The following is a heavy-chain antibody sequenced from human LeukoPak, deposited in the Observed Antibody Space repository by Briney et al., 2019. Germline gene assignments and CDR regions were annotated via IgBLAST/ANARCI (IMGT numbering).Heavy chain of an antibody. CDR1: GGTLSNYA. V-gene: IGHV1-69*05. CDR3: ARDRGTYYYDSSGYYSFDY. J-gene: IGHJ4*02. CDR2: IIPIFGTA. Sequence: SVKVSCKASGGTLSNYAISWVRQAPGQGLEWMGRIIPIFGTANYAQKFQGRVTITTDESTSTAYMELSSLRSEDTAVYYRARDRGTYYYDSSGYYSFDYWGQGTLVTVSS. D-gene: IGHD3-22*01.